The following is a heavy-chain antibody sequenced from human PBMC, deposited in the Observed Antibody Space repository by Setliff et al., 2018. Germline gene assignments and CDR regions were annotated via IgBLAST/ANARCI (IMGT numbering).Heavy chain of an antibody. CDR3: ARKIAAAGTAWFDP. CDR2: IKQDGSVK. CDR1: GFTFSSYG. Sequence: PGGSLRLSCAASGFTFSSYGMHWVRQAPGKGLEWVANIKQDGSVKNYVDSVKGRFSISRDNTRNSLYLQMNSLRAEDTAVYYCARKIAAAGTAWFDPWGQGTLVTVSS. V-gene: IGHV3-7*01. J-gene: IGHJ5*02. D-gene: IGHD6-13*01.